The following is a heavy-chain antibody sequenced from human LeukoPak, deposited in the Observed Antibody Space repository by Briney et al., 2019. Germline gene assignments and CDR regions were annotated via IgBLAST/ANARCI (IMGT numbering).Heavy chain of an antibody. D-gene: IGHD3-10*01. Sequence: GGSLRLSCAASGFTFSNYWMSWVRQAPGKGLEWVANIKDDGSGKYYVDSLKGRFTISRDNAKNSLYLQMNSLRAEDTAVYYCAKDLLWFGEPNWFDPWGQGTLVTVSS. CDR2: IKDDGSGK. CDR3: AKDLLWFGEPNWFDP. CDR1: GFTFSNYW. J-gene: IGHJ5*02. V-gene: IGHV3-7*04.